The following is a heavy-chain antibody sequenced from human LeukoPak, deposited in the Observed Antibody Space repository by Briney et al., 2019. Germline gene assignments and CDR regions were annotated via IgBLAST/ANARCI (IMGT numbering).Heavy chain of an antibody. D-gene: IGHD6-13*01. CDR3: ARTKYSSSWYLY. CDR1: GGSISSGGYS. J-gene: IGHJ4*02. Sequence: SETLSLTCAVSGGSISSGGYSWSWIRQPPGKGLEWIGEINHSGSTNYNPSLKSRVTISVDTSKNQFSLKLSSVTAADTAVYYCARTKYSSSWYLYWGQGTLVTVSS. V-gene: IGHV4-34*01. CDR2: INHSGST.